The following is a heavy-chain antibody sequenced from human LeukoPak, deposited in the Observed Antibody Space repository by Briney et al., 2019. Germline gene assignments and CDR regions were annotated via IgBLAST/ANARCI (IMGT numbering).Heavy chain of an antibody. V-gene: IGHV4-30-4*01. CDR2: IYYSGST. CDR1: GGSISSGDYY. Sequence: PSQTLSLTCTVSGGSISSGDYYWSWIRQPPGKGLEWIGYIYYSGSTYYNPSLKSRVTISVDTSKNQFSLKLSSVTAADTAVYYCARAAVESYFDWLSTTRYYFDYWGQGTLVTVSS. J-gene: IGHJ4*02. CDR3: ARAAVESYFDWLSTTRYYFDY. D-gene: IGHD3-9*01.